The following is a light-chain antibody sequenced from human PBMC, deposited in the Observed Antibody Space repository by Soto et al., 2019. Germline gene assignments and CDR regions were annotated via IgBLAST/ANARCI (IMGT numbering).Light chain of an antibody. CDR1: SSDVGGYNS. V-gene: IGLV2-14*01. J-gene: IGLJ1*01. CDR3: SSYTSSSTRV. CDR2: EVT. Sequence: QSVLTQLASVSGSPGQSITISCTGTSSDVGGYNSVSWYQQHPGKAPKLVIYEVTNRPSGISNRFSGSKSGNTASLTISGLQAEDEADYYCSSYTSSSTRVFGTGTKVTVL.